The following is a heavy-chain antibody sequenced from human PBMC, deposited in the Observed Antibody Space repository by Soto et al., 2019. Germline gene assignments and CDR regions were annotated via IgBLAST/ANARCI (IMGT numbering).Heavy chain of an antibody. CDR3: ARDVRITTDPDPNWFDP. J-gene: IGHJ5*02. Sequence: QVQLVQSGAEVKKPGSSVKVSCKASGGTFSSYAISWVRQAPGQGLEWMGGIIPIFGTANYAQKFQGRVTMTADDSTRTAYMELSILRSEYTAVYYCARDVRITTDPDPNWFDPCGQGSLVTVSS. CDR1: GGTFSSYA. V-gene: IGHV1-69*12. D-gene: IGHD3-10*01. CDR2: IIPIFGTA.